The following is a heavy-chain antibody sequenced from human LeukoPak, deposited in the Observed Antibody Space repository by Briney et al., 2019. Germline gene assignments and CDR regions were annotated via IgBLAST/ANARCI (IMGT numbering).Heavy chain of an antibody. CDR1: GGSISSSSYY. CDR2: IYYSGST. CDR3: ARVLTTGYFDL. J-gene: IGHJ2*01. V-gene: IGHV4-39*07. Sequence: SETLSLTCTVSGGSISSSSYYWGWIRQPPGKGLEWIGSIYYSGSTYYNPSLKSRVTISVDTSKNQFSLKLSSVTAADTAVYYCARVLTTGYFDLWGRVTLVTVSS. D-gene: IGHD4-17*01.